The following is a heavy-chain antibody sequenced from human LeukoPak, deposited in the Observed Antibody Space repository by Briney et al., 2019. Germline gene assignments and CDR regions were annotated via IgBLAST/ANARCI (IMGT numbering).Heavy chain of an antibody. J-gene: IGHJ5*02. Sequence: PGGSLRLSCAASGFTFSNAWMSWVRQAPGKGLEWVGRIKSKTDGGTTDYAAPVKGRFTISRDDSKNTLYLQMNSLKTEDTAVYYCTTAVGMYYDFWSGYLNNWFDPWGQGTLVTVSS. CDR1: GFTFSNAW. D-gene: IGHD3-3*01. V-gene: IGHV3-15*01. CDR3: TTAVGMYYDFWSGYLNNWFDP. CDR2: IKSKTDGGTT.